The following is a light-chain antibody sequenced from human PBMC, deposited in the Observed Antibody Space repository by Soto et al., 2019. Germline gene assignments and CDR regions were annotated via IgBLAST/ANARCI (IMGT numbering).Light chain of an antibody. CDR3: QQYSNWPPVLT. CDR2: GAS. V-gene: IGKV3-15*01. J-gene: IGKJ4*01. CDR1: QSVSSD. Sequence: EIVLTQSPATLSLSPGERATLTCRASQSVSSDLAWYQQKPGQAPRLLIFGASTRATDIPARFSGSGSGTEFTLTISSLQSEDFAVYYCQQYSNWPPVLTFGGGTKVDIK.